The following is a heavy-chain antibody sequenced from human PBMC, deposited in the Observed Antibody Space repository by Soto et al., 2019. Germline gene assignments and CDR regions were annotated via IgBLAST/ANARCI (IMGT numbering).Heavy chain of an antibody. CDR1: GFTFSAYW. D-gene: IGHD1-26*01. J-gene: IGHJ6*02. CDR2: IRYDGVGA. V-gene: IGHV3-74*01. Sequence: GGSLRLSGAASGFTFSAYWMHWVCQARGKGLEWVSRIRYDGVGAHYADAVQGRFSISRDNVEQMLYLEMNSLRPDETGVYYCTRVRATWMDVWGQGAKVSVAS. CDR3: TRVRATWMDV.